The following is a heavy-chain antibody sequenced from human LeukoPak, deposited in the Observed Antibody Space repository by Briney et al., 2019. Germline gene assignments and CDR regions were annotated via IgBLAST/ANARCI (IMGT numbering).Heavy chain of an antibody. Sequence: NASETLSLTCSVSGGSINSHYWSWIRQPPGKRLEWIGYIFNTGNTNYNPSLASRVTMSVDTSRAQSFLRLSPVTAADTAIYYCASRPADTTWYGVFDYWSQGTLVTVSS. V-gene: IGHV4-59*11. J-gene: IGHJ4*02. CDR2: IFNTGNT. CDR1: GGSINSHY. D-gene: IGHD3-10*01. CDR3: ASRPADTTWYGVFDY.